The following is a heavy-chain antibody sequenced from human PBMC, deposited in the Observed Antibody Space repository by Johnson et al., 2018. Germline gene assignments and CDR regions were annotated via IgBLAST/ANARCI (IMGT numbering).Heavy chain of an antibody. D-gene: IGHD3-22*01. CDR3: ARDKAPYYFDWYFQF. CDR2: ISYDGNDE. CDR1: GFFFNDFG. V-gene: IGHV3-30*03. Sequence: QVQLQESGGGVVQPGRSLRLSCEVSGFFFNDFGMHWVRQAPGKGLEWVAVISYDGNDEYYADSVRGRFTISRDNAKNTLHLQMNSLRPEDTAVYYCARDKAPYYFDWYFQFWGQGTLVTVSS. J-gene: IGHJ1*01.